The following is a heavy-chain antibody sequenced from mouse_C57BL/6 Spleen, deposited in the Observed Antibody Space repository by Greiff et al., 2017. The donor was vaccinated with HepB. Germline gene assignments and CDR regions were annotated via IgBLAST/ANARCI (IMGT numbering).Heavy chain of an antibody. J-gene: IGHJ2*01. V-gene: IGHV1-55*01. Sequence: VQLQQSGAELVKPGASVKMSCKASGYTFTSYWITWVKQRPGQGLEWIGDIYPGSGSTNYNEKFKSKATLTVDTPSSTAYMQLSSLTSEDSAVYYCARSPSFDYWGQGTTLTVSS. CDR3: ARSPSFDY. CDR1: GYTFTSYW. CDR2: IYPGSGST.